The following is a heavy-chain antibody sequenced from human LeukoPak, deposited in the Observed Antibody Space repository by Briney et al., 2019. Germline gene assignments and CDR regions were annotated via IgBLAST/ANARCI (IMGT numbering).Heavy chain of an antibody. CDR2: INTDGSST. J-gene: IGHJ3*02. Sequence: PGGSLRLSCAASGFTFSSYWMHWVRQAPGKGLVWVSRINTDGSSTNYADSVKGRFTISRDNAKNTLFLQMNSLRAEDTAIYYCAKEWDFHAFDIWGQGTTVTVSS. CDR1: GFTFSSYW. D-gene: IGHD1-26*01. V-gene: IGHV3-74*01. CDR3: AKEWDFHAFDI.